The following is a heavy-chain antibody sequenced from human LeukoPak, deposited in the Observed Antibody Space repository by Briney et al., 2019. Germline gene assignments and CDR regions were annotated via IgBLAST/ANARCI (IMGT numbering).Heavy chain of an antibody. Sequence: ASVKVSCKASRYTFTGYYMHWVRQAPGQGLEWMGWINPNSGGTNYAQKLQGRVTMTRDTSISTAYMELSRLRSDDTAVYYCARDRIAARPCYYFDYWGQGTLVTVSS. CDR1: RYTFTGYY. V-gene: IGHV1-2*02. CDR2: INPNSGGT. J-gene: IGHJ4*02. D-gene: IGHD6-6*01. CDR3: ARDRIAARPCYYFDY.